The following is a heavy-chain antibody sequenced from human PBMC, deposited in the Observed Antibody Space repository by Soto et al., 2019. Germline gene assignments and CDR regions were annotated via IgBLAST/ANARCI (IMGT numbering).Heavy chain of an antibody. CDR1: GFTFSSYG. D-gene: IGHD1-26*01. J-gene: IGHJ4*02. CDR3: AKDGVGATYY. V-gene: IGHV3-30*18. Sequence: QVQLVESGGGVVQPGRSLRLSCAASGFTFSSYGMHWVRQAPGKGLEWVAVISYDGSNKYYADSVKGRFTISRDNSKNKLYMQMNSLRAEDTAVYYCAKDGVGATYYWGQGTLVTVSS. CDR2: ISYDGSNK.